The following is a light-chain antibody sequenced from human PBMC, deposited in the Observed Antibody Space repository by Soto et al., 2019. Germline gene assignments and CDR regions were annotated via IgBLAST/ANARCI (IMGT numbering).Light chain of an antibody. CDR1: RGVDIS. V-gene: IGKV3-15*01. CDR2: DAS. CDR3: QQYHTWPPKT. J-gene: IGKJ1*01. Sequence: EIVMTQSPATLSVSPGERATLSCRASRGVDISLAWYQQKPGQAPRLLIYDASTRATGVPARFSGSGSGTEFTLTISRLQSEDFAVYYCQQYHTWPPKTFGQGTKVDIK.